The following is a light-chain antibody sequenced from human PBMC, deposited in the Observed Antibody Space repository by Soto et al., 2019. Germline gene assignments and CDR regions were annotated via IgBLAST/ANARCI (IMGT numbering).Light chain of an antibody. J-gene: IGLJ3*02. V-gene: IGLV1-44*01. CDR1: SSNIGRNT. CDR3: AAWDDNMRGVV. Sequence: QSGLTQPPSASGTPGQRIIISCSGSSSNIGRNTVNWYQHLPGRAPKVLIYRNSHRPSGVPDRFSGSQSGSSASLAISGRKSEDEADYYCAAWDDNMRGVVFGGGNKLTVL. CDR2: RNS.